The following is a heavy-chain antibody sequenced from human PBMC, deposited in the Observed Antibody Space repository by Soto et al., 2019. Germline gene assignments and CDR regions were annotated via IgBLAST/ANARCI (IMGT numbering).Heavy chain of an antibody. D-gene: IGHD3-9*01. J-gene: IGHJ6*02. Sequence: ASVKVSCKASGGTFSGYAISWVRQAPGQGLEWMGGVIPIFGTANYAQKFQGRVTITADESTSTAYMELSSLRSEDTAVYYCARGAYYDILTGLYYYYYYGMDVWGQGTTVTVSS. CDR3: ARGAYYDILTGLYYYYYYGMDV. CDR2: VIPIFGTA. CDR1: GGTFSGYA. V-gene: IGHV1-69*13.